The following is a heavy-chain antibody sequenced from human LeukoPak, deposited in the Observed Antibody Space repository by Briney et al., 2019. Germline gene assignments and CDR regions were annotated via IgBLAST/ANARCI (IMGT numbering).Heavy chain of an antibody. CDR2: IYYSGST. D-gene: IGHD2-2*01. Sequence: SETLSLTCTVSGGSISSGDYYWSWIRQPPGKGLEWIGYIYYSGSTNYNPSLKSRVTISVDTSKNQFSLKLSSVTAADTAVYYCARVSCSSTSCPIDYWGQGTLVTVSS. V-gene: IGHV4-30-4*08. CDR1: GGSISSGDYY. CDR3: ARVSCSSTSCPIDY. J-gene: IGHJ4*02.